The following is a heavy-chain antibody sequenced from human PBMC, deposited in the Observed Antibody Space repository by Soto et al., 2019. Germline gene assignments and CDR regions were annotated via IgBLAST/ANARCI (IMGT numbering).Heavy chain of an antibody. Sequence: GASVKVSCKASGYTFTGYYMHWVRQAPGQGLEWMGWINPNSGGTNYAQKFQGRVTMTRDTSISTAYMELSRLRSDDTAVYYCARRPLVGVEYYYYYYGMDVCGQGPTVTVSS. D-gene: IGHD1-26*01. V-gene: IGHV1-2*02. CDR2: INPNSGGT. CDR1: GYTFTGYY. CDR3: ARRPLVGVEYYYYYYGMDV. J-gene: IGHJ6*02.